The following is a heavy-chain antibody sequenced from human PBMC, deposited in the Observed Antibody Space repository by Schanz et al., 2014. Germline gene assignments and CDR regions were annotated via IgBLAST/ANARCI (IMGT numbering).Heavy chain of an antibody. J-gene: IGHJ4*02. Sequence: EVQLLESGGGLVQPGGSLRLSCAASGFTFSSYAMSWVRQAPGKGLEWVSAISGSGGSTYYADSVKGRFTISRDNSKNTLYLQMNGLRGEDTAVYYCAKYRGYYRVSGSYRELEYWGQGTLVTVSS. CDR1: GFTFSSYA. V-gene: IGHV3-23*01. CDR2: ISGSGGST. D-gene: IGHD3-10*01. CDR3: AKYRGYYRVSGSYRELEY.